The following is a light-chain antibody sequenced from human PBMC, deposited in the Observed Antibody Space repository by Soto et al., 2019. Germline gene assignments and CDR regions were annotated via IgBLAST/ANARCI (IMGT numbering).Light chain of an antibody. CDR3: CSYAGSYNVI. CDR2: DVT. V-gene: IGLV2-11*01. CDR1: NSDVGAYNY. Sequence: QSALTQPRSVSGSPGQSVTISCTGTNSDVGAYNYVSWYQHHPGKAPKVMIYDVTMRPSGVPDRFSGSKSGNTASLTISGLQAEDEADYYCCSYAGSYNVIFGGGTKVTVL. J-gene: IGLJ2*01.